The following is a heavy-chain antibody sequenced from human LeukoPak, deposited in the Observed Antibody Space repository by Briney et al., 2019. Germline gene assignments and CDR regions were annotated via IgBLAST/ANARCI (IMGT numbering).Heavy chain of an antibody. D-gene: IGHD4/OR15-4a*01. CDR3: ARDLRRRVTAIGYGPNEYYYYMDV. V-gene: IGHV4-39*07. CDR2: IYFSGGT. CDR1: GDSISSSNCY. J-gene: IGHJ6*03. Sequence: SETLSLTCTVSGDSISSSNCYWGWIRQPPGKGLEWIGSIYFSGGTYYNASLKSRVTISVDTSKNQFSLKLSSVTAADTAVYYCARDLRRRVTAIGYGPNEYYYYMDVWGKGTTVTISS.